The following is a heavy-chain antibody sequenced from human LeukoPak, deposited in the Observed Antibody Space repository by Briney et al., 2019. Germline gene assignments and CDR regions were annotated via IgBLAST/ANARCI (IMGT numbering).Heavy chain of an antibody. Sequence: GGSLRLSCEASGFTFSSYAMSWVRQAPGKGLEWVSAISGSGDGTYYAASVKGRFTISRDYSKNTLYLQMNSVRAEDTAVYYCAKQGAITAMLYYFDYWGQGTLVTVSS. D-gene: IGHD3-10*01. CDR2: ISGSGDGT. J-gene: IGHJ4*02. CDR3: AKQGAITAMLYYFDY. V-gene: IGHV3-23*01. CDR1: GFTFSSYA.